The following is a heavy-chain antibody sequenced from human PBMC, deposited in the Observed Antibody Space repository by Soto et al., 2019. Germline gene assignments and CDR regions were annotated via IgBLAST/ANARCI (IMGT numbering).Heavy chain of an antibody. V-gene: IGHV3-33*01. CDR1: GFTFSSYG. CDR3: ARDRIAAAGTLDY. CDR2: IWYDGSNK. D-gene: IGHD6-13*01. Sequence: QVQLVESGGGVVQPGRSLRLSCAASGFTFSSYGMHWVRQAPGKGLEWVAVIWYDGSNKYYADSVKGRFTISRDNSKNTLYLQMNSLRAEDTAVYYYARDRIAAAGTLDYWGQGTLVTVSS. J-gene: IGHJ4*02.